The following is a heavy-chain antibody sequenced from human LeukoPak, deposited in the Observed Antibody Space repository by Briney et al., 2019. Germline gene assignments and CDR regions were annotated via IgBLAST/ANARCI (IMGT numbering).Heavy chain of an antibody. CDR3: ARSYFDVLTNYYMWLAP. V-gene: IGHV1-2*02. CDR1: GYTFTDYY. D-gene: IGHD3-9*01. Sequence: ASVKVSCKASGYTFTDYYIHWVRQAPGQPLEWIGVINLNSGDTYYAQNFQDGVTMTGDTSISTAYLELSSLRSDDTAVFYCARSYFDVLTNYYMWLAPWGQGTLVTVPS. J-gene: IGHJ5*02. CDR2: INLNSGDT.